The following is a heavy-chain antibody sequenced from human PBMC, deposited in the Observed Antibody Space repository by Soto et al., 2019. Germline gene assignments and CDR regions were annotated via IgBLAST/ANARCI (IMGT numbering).Heavy chain of an antibody. CDR3: AREAEYFQH. CDR1: GGSISSYY. V-gene: IGHV4-59*01. CDR2: IYYSGST. J-gene: IGHJ1*01. Sequence: QVQLQESGPGLVKPSETLSLTCTVSGGSISSYYWSWIRQPPGKGLEWIGYIYYSGSTNYNPSLKSRVTISVDTSKNQFSLKLSSVTAADTAVYYCAREAEYFQHWARAPWSPSPQ.